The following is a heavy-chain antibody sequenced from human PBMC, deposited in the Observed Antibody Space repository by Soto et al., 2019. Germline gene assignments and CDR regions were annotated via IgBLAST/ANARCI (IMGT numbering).Heavy chain of an antibody. D-gene: IGHD4-17*01. Sequence: GGSLRLSCAASGFTFSSYAMSWVRQAPGKGLEWVSAISGSGGSTYYADSVKGRFTISRDNSKNTLYLQMNSLRAEDTAVYYCAKHYSATVTTRGLNWFDPWGQGTLVTVSS. CDR1: GFTFSSYA. CDR2: ISGSGGST. J-gene: IGHJ5*02. V-gene: IGHV3-23*01. CDR3: AKHYSATVTTRGLNWFDP.